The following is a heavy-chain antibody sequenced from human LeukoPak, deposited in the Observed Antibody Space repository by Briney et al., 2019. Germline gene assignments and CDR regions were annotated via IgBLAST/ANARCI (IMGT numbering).Heavy chain of an antibody. Sequence: GGSLRLSCAASGSSFDDYTMHWVRQAPGRGLEWVSGISWNSGTINYADSVKGRFTISRDNAKNSLYLQMNSLRAEDTALYYCAKAHSIDTSGSIDYWGQGTLVTVSS. CDR3: AKAHSIDTSGSIDY. CDR1: GSSFDDYT. V-gene: IGHV3-9*01. CDR2: ISWNSGTI. D-gene: IGHD3-22*01. J-gene: IGHJ4*02.